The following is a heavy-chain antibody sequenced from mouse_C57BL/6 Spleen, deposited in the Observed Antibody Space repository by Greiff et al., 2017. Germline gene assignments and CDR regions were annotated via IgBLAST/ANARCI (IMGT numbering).Heavy chain of an antibody. CDR2: ISYDGSN. CDR1: GYSITSGYY. J-gene: IGHJ3*01. V-gene: IGHV3-6*01. CDR3: AREAYYYGPSWFGD. D-gene: IGHD1-1*01. Sequence: EVQLQQSGPGLVKPSPSLSLSCSVTGYSITSGYYWNWIRQFPGNKLEWMGYISYDGSNNYNPSLKNRISITRDTSKNQFFLKLNSVTTEDTATYYCAREAYYYGPSWFGDWGKGTLVTVSA.